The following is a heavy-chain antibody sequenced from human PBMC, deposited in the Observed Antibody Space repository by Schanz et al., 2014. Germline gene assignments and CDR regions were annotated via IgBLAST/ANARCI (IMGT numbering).Heavy chain of an antibody. J-gene: IGHJ5*02. CDR2: INPNSGAA. CDR1: GYTFVGYY. D-gene: IGHD3-3*01. V-gene: IGHV1-2*06. CDR3: ARESVSRTRLFDP. Sequence: QVQLVQSGPEVKKPGASVRVSCQASGYTFVGYYIHWVRQAPGQGLEWMGRINPNSGAANYAQKLQGRVTLTRDTSRSTAYMELSRLTSDDTAVYYCARESVSRTRLFDPWGQGTLVTVSS.